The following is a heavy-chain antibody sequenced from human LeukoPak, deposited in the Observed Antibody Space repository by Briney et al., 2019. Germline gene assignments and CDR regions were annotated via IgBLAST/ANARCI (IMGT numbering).Heavy chain of an antibody. Sequence: GGSLRLPCAASGFRFTNYAMNWVRQAPGKGLEWVSTISGSGGSTYYVDSVKGRFTISRDNSKNTLYLQMNSLRAEDTAVYYCAKDRLMGSSWYYLDYWGQGTLVTVSS. CDR1: GFRFTNYA. CDR3: AKDRLMGSSWYYLDY. CDR2: ISGSGGST. V-gene: IGHV3-23*01. D-gene: IGHD6-13*01. J-gene: IGHJ4*02.